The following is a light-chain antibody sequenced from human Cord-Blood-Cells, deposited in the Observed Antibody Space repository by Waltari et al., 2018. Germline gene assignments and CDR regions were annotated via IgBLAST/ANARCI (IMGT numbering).Light chain of an antibody. CDR3: QAWDSSKYV. V-gene: IGLV3-1*01. J-gene: IGLJ1*01. CDR2: QDS. Sequence: SYELTQPPSVSVSPGQTASITCSGDKLGDKYACWYQQKPGQSPVLVIYQDSKRPSGIPERVSGYNSVNTATLTISGTEAMDEADYYCQAWDSSKYVFGTGTKVTVL. CDR1: KLGDKY.